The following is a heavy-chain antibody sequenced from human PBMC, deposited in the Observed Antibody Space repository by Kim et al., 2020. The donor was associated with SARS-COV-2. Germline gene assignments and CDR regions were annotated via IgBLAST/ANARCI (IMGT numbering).Heavy chain of an antibody. CDR3: ARDYGDYAPTYAFDI. J-gene: IGHJ3*02. V-gene: IGHV4-34*01. Sequence: SETLSLTCAVYGGSFSGYYWSWIRQPPGKGLEWIGEINHSGSTNYNPSLKSRVTISVDTSKNQFSLKLSSVTAADTAVYYCARDYGDYAPTYAFDIWGQGTMVTVSS. CDR2: INHSGST. CDR1: GGSFSGYY. D-gene: IGHD4-17*01.